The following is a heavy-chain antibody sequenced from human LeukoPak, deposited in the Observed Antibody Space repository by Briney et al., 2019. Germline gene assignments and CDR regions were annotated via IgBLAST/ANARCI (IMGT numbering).Heavy chain of an antibody. J-gene: IGHJ4*02. CDR3: ARLASVTSGIDY. V-gene: IGHV5-51*01. D-gene: IGHD1-1*01. CDR2: IYPGDSFT. Sequence: MGIIYPGDSFTRYSPSFQGQVTISADKSISIVYLQWSSLKASDTAIFYCARLASVTSGIDYWGQGTLVTVSS.